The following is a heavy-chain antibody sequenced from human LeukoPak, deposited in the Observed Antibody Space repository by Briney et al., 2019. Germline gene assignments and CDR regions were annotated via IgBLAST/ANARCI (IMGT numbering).Heavy chain of an antibody. D-gene: IGHD3-22*01. CDR2: IKQGGREE. J-gene: IGHJ4*02. CDR3: ARVFGYYYDSSGALNY. Sequence: VRESSRKELEWVANIKQGGREEKYVGSVKGRFAISRDNAKNSLYLQMNSLRAEDTAVYYCARVFGYYYDSSGALNYWGQGTLVTVSS. V-gene: IGHV3-7*01.